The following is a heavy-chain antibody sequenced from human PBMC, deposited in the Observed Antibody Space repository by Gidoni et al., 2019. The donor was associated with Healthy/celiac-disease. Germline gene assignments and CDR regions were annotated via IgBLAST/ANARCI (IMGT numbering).Heavy chain of an antibody. D-gene: IGHD6-13*01. V-gene: IGHV3-21*01. J-gene: IGHJ5*02. Sequence: EVQLVESGGGLVKPGGSLRPSCDASAFPFSSYSMNWVRQALGKGLEWVSSISSSSSYIYYADSVKGRFTISRDNAKNSLYLQMNSLRAEDTAVYYCARDGATYSSSWYGGYNWFDPWGQGTLVTVSS. CDR1: AFPFSSYS. CDR2: ISSSSSYI. CDR3: ARDGATYSSSWYGGYNWFDP.